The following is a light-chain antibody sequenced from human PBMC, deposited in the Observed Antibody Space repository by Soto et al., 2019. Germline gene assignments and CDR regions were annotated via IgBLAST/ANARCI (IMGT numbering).Light chain of an antibody. CDR3: SSYAGSNNFVV. J-gene: IGLJ2*01. CDR2: GDN. Sequence: QSVLTQPPSVSGAPGQRVTISCTGSSSNIGAPYDVHWYQHLPGTAPKLLIFGDNNRPSGVPDRFSGSKSGTSASLAITRLQAEDEADYYCSSYAGSNNFVVFGGGTKLTVL. CDR1: SSNIGAPYD. V-gene: IGLV1-40*01.